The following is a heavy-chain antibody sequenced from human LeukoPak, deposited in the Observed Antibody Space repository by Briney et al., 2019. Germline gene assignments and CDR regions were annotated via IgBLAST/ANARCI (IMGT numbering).Heavy chain of an antibody. CDR1: GYSFTSYW. J-gene: IGHJ6*02. V-gene: IGHV5-51*01. Sequence: GESLKISCKGSGYSFTSYWIGCVRQMPGKSLEWMGIIYPGDSDTRYSPSFQGQVTISADKSISTAYLQWSSLKASDTAMYYCARLPVVPAAISRVDYYYYGMDVWGQGTTVTVSS. D-gene: IGHD2-2*01. CDR2: IYPGDSDT. CDR3: ARLPVVPAAISRVDYYYYGMDV.